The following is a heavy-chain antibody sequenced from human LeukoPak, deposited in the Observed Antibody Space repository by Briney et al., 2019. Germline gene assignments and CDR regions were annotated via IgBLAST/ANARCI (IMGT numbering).Heavy chain of an antibody. CDR1: GFTFSTYW. J-gene: IGHJ6*03. CDR3: ARDGGSGDYGDYGTYNYYYMDV. Sequence: GGSLRLSCAASGFTFSTYWMTWVRQAPGKGLEWVANIKQDGSEEYYVDSVRGRFTISRDSAKNSLYLQMNSLRAEDTAVYYCARDGGSGDYGDYGTYNYYYMDVWGKGTTVTVSS. D-gene: IGHD4-17*01. V-gene: IGHV3-7*01. CDR2: IKQDGSEE.